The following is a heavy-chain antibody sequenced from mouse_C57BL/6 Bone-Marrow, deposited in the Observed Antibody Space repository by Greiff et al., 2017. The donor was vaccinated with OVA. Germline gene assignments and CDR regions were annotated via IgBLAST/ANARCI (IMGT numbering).Heavy chain of an antibody. J-gene: IGHJ2*01. D-gene: IGHD3-1*01. V-gene: IGHV4-1*02. CDR2: INPDSSTI. CDR1: GFDFSGYW. CDR3: ARSGDVGFDY. Sequence: EVQGVESGGGLVQPGGSLKLSCAASGFDFSGYWMSWVRQAPGKGLEWIGAINPDSSTINYTPSLKDKFIISRDNAKNTLYLQMSKVRSEDTALYYCARSGDVGFDYWGQGTTLTVSS.